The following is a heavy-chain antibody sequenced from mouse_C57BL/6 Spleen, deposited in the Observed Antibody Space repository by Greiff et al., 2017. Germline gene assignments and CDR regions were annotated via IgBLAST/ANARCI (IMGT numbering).Heavy chain of an antibody. CDR3: APITTVVVPDY. Sequence: VQLQQPGAELVKPGASVKLSCKASGYTFTSYGMHWVKQTPGQGLEWIGMIHPNSGSTNYNEKFKSKATMTVDKSSSTAYMQLSSLTSEDSAVYYCAPITTVVVPDYWGQGTTLTVSS. CDR2: IHPNSGST. J-gene: IGHJ2*01. D-gene: IGHD1-1*01. CDR1: GYTFTSYG. V-gene: IGHV1-64*01.